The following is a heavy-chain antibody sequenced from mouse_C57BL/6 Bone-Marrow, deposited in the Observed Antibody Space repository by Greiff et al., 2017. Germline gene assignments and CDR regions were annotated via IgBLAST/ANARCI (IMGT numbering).Heavy chain of an antibody. V-gene: IGHV1-54*01. CDR1: GYAFTNYL. J-gene: IGHJ1*03. CDR3: ARHNYGSSNYWYFDV. CDR2: INPGSGGT. D-gene: IGHD1-1*01. Sequence: VQLQQSGAELVRPGTSVKVSCKASGYAFTNYLIEWVKQRPGQGLEWIGVINPGSGGTNYNEKFKGKATLTADKSSSTAYMQLSSLTSEDSAVYFCARHNYGSSNYWYFDVWGTGTTVTVSS.